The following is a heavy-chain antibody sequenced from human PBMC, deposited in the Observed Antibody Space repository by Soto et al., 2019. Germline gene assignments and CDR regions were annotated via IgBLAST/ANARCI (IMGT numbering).Heavy chain of an antibody. CDR2: IIPIFGTA. CDR3: ARSAIFGVVITYNWFDP. V-gene: IGHV1-69*06. Sequence: VKVSCKASGCTFSSYAISWVRQAPGQGLEWMGGIIPIFGTANYAQKFQGRVTITADKSTSTAYMELSSLRSEDTAVYYCARSAIFGVVITYNWFDPWGQGTLVTVSS. D-gene: IGHD3-3*01. J-gene: IGHJ5*02. CDR1: GCTFSSYA.